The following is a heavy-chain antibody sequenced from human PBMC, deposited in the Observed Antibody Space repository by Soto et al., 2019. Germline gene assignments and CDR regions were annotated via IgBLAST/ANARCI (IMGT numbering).Heavy chain of an antibody. CDR2: ISAYNGNT. J-gene: IGHJ6*02. V-gene: IGHV1-18*04. CDR1: GYTFTSYG. CDR3: ARDRMSSTGTGFYYYYGMDV. D-gene: IGHD1-1*01. Sequence: ASVKVSCKASGYTFTSYGISWVRQAPGQGLEWMGWISAYNGNTNYAQKLQGRVTMTTDTSTSTAYMELRSLRSDDTAVYYCARDRMSSTGTGFYYYYGMDVWGQGTTVTVSS.